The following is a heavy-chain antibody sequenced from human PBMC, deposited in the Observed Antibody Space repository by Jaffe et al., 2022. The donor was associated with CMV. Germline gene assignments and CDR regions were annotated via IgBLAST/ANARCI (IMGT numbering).Heavy chain of an antibody. CDR3: ARTFGAGVALDAFDI. CDR1: GYTFTDYY. J-gene: IGHJ3*02. V-gene: IGHV1-2*02. Sequence: QVQLVQSGAEVKKPGASVKVSCKASGYTFTDYYMHWVRQAPGQGLEWMGWINPNSGGTNYAQKFQGRVTMTTDTSITTAYMELNRLKSDDTAVYYCARTFGAGVALDAFDIWGQGTVVTVSS. D-gene: IGHD3-16*01. CDR2: INPNSGGT.